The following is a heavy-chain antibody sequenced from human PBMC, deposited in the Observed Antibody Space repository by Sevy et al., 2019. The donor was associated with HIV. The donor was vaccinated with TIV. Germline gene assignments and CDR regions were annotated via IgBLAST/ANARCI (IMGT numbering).Heavy chain of an antibody. D-gene: IGHD2-2*01. V-gene: IGHV1-69*13. Sequence: ASVNVSCKASGGTFSNYALSWARQAPGQGLEWMGGIIPIFGTTNFAQKFQGRVTITADEFTSTAYMELSSLRSADTAVYYCARTPILVIPGATDLYFDNWGQGTLVTVSS. CDR2: IIPIFGTT. J-gene: IGHJ4*02. CDR3: ARTPILVIPGATDLYFDN. CDR1: GGTFSNYA.